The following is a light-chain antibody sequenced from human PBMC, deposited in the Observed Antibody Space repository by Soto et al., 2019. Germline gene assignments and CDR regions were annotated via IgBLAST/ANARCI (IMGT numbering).Light chain of an antibody. CDR1: QSVSTY. Sequence: EIVLTQSPATLSLSPGERATLSCRASQSVSTYLAWYQQRPGQPPRLLIYDASSRATGIPARFSGSGSGTDFTLTISSLETEDFGVYYCQQRSNWPLVTFGPGTRVDV. J-gene: IGKJ3*01. CDR2: DAS. V-gene: IGKV3-11*01. CDR3: QQRSNWPLVT.